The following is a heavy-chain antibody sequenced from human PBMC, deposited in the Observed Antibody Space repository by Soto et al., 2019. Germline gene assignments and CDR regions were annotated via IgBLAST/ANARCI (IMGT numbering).Heavy chain of an antibody. D-gene: IGHD3-10*01. Sequence: PGGSLRLSCAASGFTFSSYGMHWVRQAPGKGLEYVSAISSNGGSTYYADSVKGRFTISRDNSKNTLYLQMSSLRAEDTAVYYCVRGSGSGSYPYYYYGMDVWGQGTTVTVSS. CDR2: ISSNGGST. CDR3: VRGSGSGSYPYYYYGMDV. V-gene: IGHV3-64D*08. J-gene: IGHJ6*02. CDR1: GFTFSSYG.